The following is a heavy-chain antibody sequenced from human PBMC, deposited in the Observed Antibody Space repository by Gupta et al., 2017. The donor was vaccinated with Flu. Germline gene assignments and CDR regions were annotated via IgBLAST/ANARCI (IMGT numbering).Heavy chain of an antibody. J-gene: IGHJ4*02. D-gene: IGHD5-12*01. Sequence: QVQLEQSGAEVKKPGASVKVSCKAPGDTFSIHSITWVRQAPGQGREWMGGIIPIFGAAKNAQKFQGRVTITADDSTSTGFLELSSLRSEDTAVYYCARGNYSGYDTFHFWGQGTLITVSS. CDR1: GDTFSIHS. V-gene: IGHV1-69*01. CDR2: IIPIFGAA. CDR3: ARGNYSGYDTFHF.